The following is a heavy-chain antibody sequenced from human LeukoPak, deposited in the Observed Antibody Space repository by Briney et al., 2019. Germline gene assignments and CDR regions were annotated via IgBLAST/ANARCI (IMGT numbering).Heavy chain of an antibody. J-gene: IGHJ3*02. V-gene: IGHV3-30-3*01. Sequence: GGSLRLSCAASGFTFSSYAMHWVRQAPGKGLEWVAVISYDGSNKCYADSVKGRFTISRDNSKNTLYLQMNSLRAEDTAVYYCAKDLSSGWYGDAFDIWGQGTMVTVSS. D-gene: IGHD6-19*01. CDR1: GFTFSSYA. CDR3: AKDLSSGWYGDAFDI. CDR2: ISYDGSNK.